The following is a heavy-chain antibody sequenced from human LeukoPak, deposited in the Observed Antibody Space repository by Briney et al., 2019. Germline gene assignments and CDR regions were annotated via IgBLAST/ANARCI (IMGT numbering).Heavy chain of an antibody. CDR1: GYTFTSYY. Sequence: GASVKVSCKASGYTFTSYYMHWVRQAPGQGLEWMGIINPSGGSTSYAQKFQGRVTMTRDTSISTAYMELSRLRSDDTAVYYCAGTKYNWNDVEAFDIWGQGTMVTVSS. D-gene: IGHD1-20*01. J-gene: IGHJ3*02. V-gene: IGHV1-46*01. CDR3: AGTKYNWNDVEAFDI. CDR2: INPSGGST.